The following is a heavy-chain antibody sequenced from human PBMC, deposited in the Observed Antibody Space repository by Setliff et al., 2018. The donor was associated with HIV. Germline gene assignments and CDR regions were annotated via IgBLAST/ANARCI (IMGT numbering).Heavy chain of an antibody. D-gene: IGHD2-8*01. Sequence: ASVKVSCKASGYTFTGHDIHWVRQAPGQGLEWMGWMNPNSSNTGYAQKFQGRVAMTRNTSINTAYMELSGLRSEDTAVYYCARGRVMVYANRRYYYYMDVWGKGTTVTVSS. CDR2: MNPNSSNT. J-gene: IGHJ6*03. V-gene: IGHV1-8*02. CDR3: ARGRVMVYANRRYYYYMDV. CDR1: GYTFTGHD.